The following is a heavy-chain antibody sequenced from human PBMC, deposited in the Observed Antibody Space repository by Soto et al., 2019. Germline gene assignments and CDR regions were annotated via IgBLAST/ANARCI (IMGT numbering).Heavy chain of an antibody. CDR1: GFTFSDYY. V-gene: IGHV3-11*01. D-gene: IGHD2-2*02. J-gene: IGHJ5*02. Sequence: LRLSCAASGFTFSDYYMSWIRQAPGKGLEWVSYISSSGSTIYYADSVKGRFTISRDNAKNSLYLQMNSLRAEDTAVYYCALFHCSSTSRSTGWFDHWGQGNLVTVSS. CDR2: ISSSGSTI. CDR3: ALFHCSSTSRSTGWFDH.